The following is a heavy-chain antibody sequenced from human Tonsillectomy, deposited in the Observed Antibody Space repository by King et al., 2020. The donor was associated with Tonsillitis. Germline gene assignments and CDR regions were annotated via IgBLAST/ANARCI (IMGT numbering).Heavy chain of an antibody. V-gene: IGHV3-23*03. Sequence: VQLVESGGGLVQPEGSLRLSCAASGFTFSSYAMSWVRQAPGKGLEWVSVIYSGGSSTYYADTVKGRFTISRDNSKNTLYLQMNSLRAEDTAVYYCAKDRATVACPYYFDYWGQGTLVTVSS. D-gene: IGHD6-19*01. J-gene: IGHJ4*02. CDR3: AKDRATVACPYYFDY. CDR1: GFTFSSYA. CDR2: IYSGGSST.